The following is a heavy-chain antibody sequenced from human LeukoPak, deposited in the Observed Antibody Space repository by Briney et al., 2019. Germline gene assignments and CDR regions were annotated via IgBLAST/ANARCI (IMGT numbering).Heavy chain of an antibody. CDR3: ARDLGYSSGWSGVYFDY. D-gene: IGHD6-19*01. V-gene: IGHV4-4*07. Sequence: SETLSLTCTVSGGSISSYYWSWIRQPAGKGLEWIGRIYTSGSTNYNPSLESRVTMSVDTSKNQFSLKLSSVTAADTAVYYCARDLGYSSGWSGVYFDYWGQGTLVTVSS. CDR1: GGSISSYY. J-gene: IGHJ4*02. CDR2: IYTSGST.